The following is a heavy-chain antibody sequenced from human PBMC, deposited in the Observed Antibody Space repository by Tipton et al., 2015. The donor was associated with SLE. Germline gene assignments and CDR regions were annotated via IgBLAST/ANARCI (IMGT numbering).Heavy chain of an antibody. D-gene: IGHD6-13*01. CDR3: ASSPGYSSSWYYYYYGMDV. CDR1: GGSFSGYY. Sequence: TLSLTCAVYGGSFSGYYWSWIRQPPGKGLEWIGEINHSGSTNYNPSLKSRVTISVDTSKNQFSLKLSSVTAADTAVYYCASSPGYSSSWYYYYYGMDVWGQGTTVTVSS. CDR2: INHSGST. V-gene: IGHV4-34*01. J-gene: IGHJ6*02.